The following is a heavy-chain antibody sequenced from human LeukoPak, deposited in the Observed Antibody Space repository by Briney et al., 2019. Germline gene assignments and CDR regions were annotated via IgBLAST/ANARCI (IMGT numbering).Heavy chain of an antibody. Sequence: GGSLRLSCAASGFTFSSYWMSWVRQAPGKGLEWVANIKQDGSEKYYVDSVKGRFTISRDNAKNSLYLQANSLRAEDTAVYYCARDLSYDILTGYYQGNYYFDYWGQGTLVTVSS. J-gene: IGHJ4*02. D-gene: IGHD3-9*01. V-gene: IGHV3-7*01. CDR1: GFTFSSYW. CDR3: ARDLSYDILTGYYQGNYYFDY. CDR2: IKQDGSEK.